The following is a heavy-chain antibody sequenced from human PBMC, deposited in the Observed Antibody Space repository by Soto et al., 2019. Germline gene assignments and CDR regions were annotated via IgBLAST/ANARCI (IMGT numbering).Heavy chain of an antibody. J-gene: IGHJ4*02. Sequence: QLQLQESGPGLVKPSETLSLTCTVSGGSISSSSYYWGWIRQPPGKGLECIGSIYYSGSTYYNPSCNSGVTQAVDTSKNQFPLKLSSVTAADTAVYYCARRYDYIWGRYYFDYWGQGTLVTVSS. D-gene: IGHD3-16*01. CDR3: ARRYDYIWGRYYFDY. CDR1: GGSISSSSYY. V-gene: IGHV4-39*01. CDR2: IYYSGST.